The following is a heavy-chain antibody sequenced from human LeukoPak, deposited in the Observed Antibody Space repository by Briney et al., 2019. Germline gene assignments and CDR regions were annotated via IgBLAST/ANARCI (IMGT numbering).Heavy chain of an antibody. V-gene: IGHV4-39*01. D-gene: IGHD1-7*01. CDR3: SAERAGTIVDF. Sequence: SETVSLTCSVTGGSINNKHLYWGWIRQTPGKGLEWIGSIYLTGGTYSNPSLQGRLTMSIDTSANQFSLSLHSVTAADTAVYYCSAERAGTIVDFWGQGTLVTVSS. CDR1: GGSINNKHLY. CDR2: IYLTGGT. J-gene: IGHJ4*02.